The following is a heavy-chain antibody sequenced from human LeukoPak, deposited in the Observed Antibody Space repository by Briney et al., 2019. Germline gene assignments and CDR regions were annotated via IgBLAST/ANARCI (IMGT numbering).Heavy chain of an antibody. D-gene: IGHD2-15*01. CDR3: ARVVVAATEGYFDY. J-gene: IGHJ4*02. V-gene: IGHV1-69*05. CDR2: IIPIFGTA. Sequence: ASVKVSCKASGGTFSSYAISWMRQAPGQGLEWMGRIIPIFGTANYAQKFQGRVTITTDESTSTAYMELSSLRSEDTAVYYCARVVVAATEGYFDYWGQGTLVTVSS. CDR1: GGTFSSYA.